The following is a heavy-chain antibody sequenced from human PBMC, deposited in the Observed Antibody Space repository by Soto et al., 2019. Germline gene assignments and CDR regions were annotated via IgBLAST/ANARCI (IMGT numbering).Heavy chain of an antibody. J-gene: IGHJ6*02. D-gene: IGHD3-9*01. CDR1: GYSFTSYW. V-gene: IGHV5-51*01. Sequence: GESLTISCKRSGYSFTSYWIGWVRQMPGKGLEWMGIIYPGDSDTRYSPSFQGQVTISADKSISTAYLQWSSLKASDTAMYYCARHVILRYCDWSPYYYGMDVWGQGTTVTVSS. CDR3: ARHVILRYCDWSPYYYGMDV. CDR2: IYPGDSDT.